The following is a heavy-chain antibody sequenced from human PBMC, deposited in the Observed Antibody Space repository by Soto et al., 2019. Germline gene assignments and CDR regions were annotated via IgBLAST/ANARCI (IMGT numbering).Heavy chain of an antibody. CDR3: ARDDGGGYCSSTSCRGAFDI. J-gene: IGHJ3*02. V-gene: IGHV1-18*01. Sequence: ASVKVSCKASGYTFTSYGISWVRQAPGQGLEWMGWISAYNGNTNYAQKLQGRVTMTTDTSTSTAYMELRSLRAEDTAVYYCARDDGGGYCSSTSCRGAFDIWGQGTMVTVSS. CDR1: GYTFTSYG. CDR2: ISAYNGNT. D-gene: IGHD2-2*01.